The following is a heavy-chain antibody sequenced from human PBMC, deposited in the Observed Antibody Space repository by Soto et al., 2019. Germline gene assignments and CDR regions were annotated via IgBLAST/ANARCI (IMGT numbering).Heavy chain of an antibody. CDR2: INAGNGNT. J-gene: IGHJ4*02. CDR3: ARILGYCSGGSCDY. V-gene: IGHV1-3*01. CDR1: GYTFTSYV. D-gene: IGHD2-15*01. Sequence: VASVKVSCKASGYTFTSYVMHWLRQAPGQRLEWMGWINAGNGNTKYSQKFQGRVTITRDTSASTAYMELSSLRSEDTAVYYCARILGYCSGGSCDYWGQGTLVTVSS.